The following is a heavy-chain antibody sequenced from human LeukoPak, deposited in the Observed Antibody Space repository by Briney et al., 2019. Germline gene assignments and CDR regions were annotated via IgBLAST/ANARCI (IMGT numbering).Heavy chain of an antibody. CDR1: GFSFSMYS. D-gene: IGHD1-26*01. CDR2: ISDNGAVT. CDR3: AKDRLGAVLYFDC. Sequence: GGSLRLSCAASGFSFSMYSMSWIRQAPGKGLEWVSVISDNGAVTFYGDSVKGRFTISRDNSKNTLYLQMSSLRVEDTAVYYCAKDRLGAVLYFDCWGQGTLVTVSS. V-gene: IGHV3-23*01. J-gene: IGHJ4*02.